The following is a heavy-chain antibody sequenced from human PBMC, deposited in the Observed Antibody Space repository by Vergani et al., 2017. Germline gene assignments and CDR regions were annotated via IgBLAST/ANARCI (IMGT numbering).Heavy chain of an antibody. J-gene: IGHJ1*01. CDR3: ATKSCGTPGCQIGYFRE. CDR2: ISYDATQK. CDR1: GFTSSYYG. Sequence: QVHLVESVGGVVQPGRSLRLSCVVSGFTSSYYGMHWVRQAPGKGLEWVAVISYDATQKYYADSVKGRFTISRDNSKSTLYLQMNSLRTEDTAVYYCATKSCGTPGCQIGYFREWGQGTLVTVSS. D-gene: IGHD1-1*01. V-gene: IGHV3-30*03.